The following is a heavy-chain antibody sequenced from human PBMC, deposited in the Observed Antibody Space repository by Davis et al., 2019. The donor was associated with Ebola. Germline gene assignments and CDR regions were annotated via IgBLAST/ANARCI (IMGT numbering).Heavy chain of an antibody. D-gene: IGHD6-19*01. V-gene: IGHV3-11*06. CDR3: ARMYSSGWFFDY. CDR2: ISSSSSYT. Sequence: GESLKISCAASGFTFSDYYMSWIRQAPGKGLEWVSYISSSSSYTNYADSVKGRFTISRDNAKNSLYLQMNSLRAEDTAVYYCARMYSSGWFFDYWGQGTLVTVSS. CDR1: GFTFSDYY. J-gene: IGHJ4*02.